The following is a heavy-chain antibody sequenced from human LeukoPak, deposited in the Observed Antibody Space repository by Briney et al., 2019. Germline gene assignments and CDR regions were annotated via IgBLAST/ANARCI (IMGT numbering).Heavy chain of an antibody. V-gene: IGHV1-2*02. CDR1: GYTFTVYY. Sequence: ASVKVSCRASGYTFTVYYMHWVRQAPGQGLEWVGWINPNSGGTNYAQKFQGRVTMTRDTSISTAYMELSRLRSDDTAVYYCARVDILPPFSYYGMDAWGQGTTVTASS. CDR3: ARVDILPPFSYYGMDA. J-gene: IGHJ6*02. D-gene: IGHD3-9*01. CDR2: INPNSGGT.